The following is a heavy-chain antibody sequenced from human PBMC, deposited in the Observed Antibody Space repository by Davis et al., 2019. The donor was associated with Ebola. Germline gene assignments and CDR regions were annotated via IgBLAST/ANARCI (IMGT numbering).Heavy chain of an antibody. D-gene: IGHD3-10*01. CDR3: ARDGGMVQGVIIGSPYYYYGIDV. CDR2: IKQDGSEK. J-gene: IGHJ6*02. Sequence: GESLKISCAASGFTFSSYWMSWVRQAPGKGLEWVANIKQDGSEKYYVDSVKGRFTISRDNAKNSLYLQMNSLRAEDTAVYYCARDGGMVQGVIIGSPYYYYGIDVWGQGTTVTVSS. V-gene: IGHV3-7*03. CDR1: GFTFSSYW.